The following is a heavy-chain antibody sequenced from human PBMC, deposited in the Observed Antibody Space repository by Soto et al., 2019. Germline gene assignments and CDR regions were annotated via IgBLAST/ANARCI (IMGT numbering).Heavy chain of an antibody. CDR2: IYPGDSDT. J-gene: IGHJ6*03. CDR3: ARRFTESATYYYYYMDV. Sequence: GESLKISCKGSGYSFTSYWIGWVRQMPGKGLEWMGIIYPGDSDTRYSPSFQGQVTISADKSISTAYLQWSSLKASDTAMYYCARRFTESATYYYYYMDVWGKGNTVTVSS. D-gene: IGHD3-10*01. V-gene: IGHV5-51*01. CDR1: GYSFTSYW.